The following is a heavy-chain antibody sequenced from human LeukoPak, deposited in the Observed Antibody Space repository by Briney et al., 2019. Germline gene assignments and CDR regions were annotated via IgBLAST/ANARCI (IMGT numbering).Heavy chain of an antibody. Sequence: ASVKVSCKVSGYTLTELSMHWVRQAPGKGLEWMGGFDPEDGETIYAQKFQGRVTMTEDTSTDTAYMELSSLRSEDTAVYYCATWSGSLTVGSQAVTTYYYFDYWGQGTLVTVSS. D-gene: IGHD4-17*01. V-gene: IGHV1-24*01. CDR1: GYTLTELS. J-gene: IGHJ4*02. CDR2: FDPEDGET. CDR3: ATWSGSLTVGSQAVTTYYYFDY.